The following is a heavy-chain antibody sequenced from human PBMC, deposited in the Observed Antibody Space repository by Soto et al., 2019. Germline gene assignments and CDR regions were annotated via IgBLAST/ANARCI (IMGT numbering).Heavy chain of an antibody. V-gene: IGHV2-5*02. CDR1: GFSLSTSGVG. J-gene: IGHJ6*02. CDR3: AHSRCGGDCLQSYSSHYYYVMDV. CDR2: IYWDDDK. D-gene: IGHD2-21*02. Sequence: QITLKESGPTLVRPTQTLTLTCTFSGFSLSTSGVGVGWIRQPPGKALEWLALIYWDDDKRYSPSLKSRLTITKDTSTNQVVLTMTNMDPVDTATYYCAHSRCGGDCLQSYSSHYYYVMDVWGQGTTVTVSS.